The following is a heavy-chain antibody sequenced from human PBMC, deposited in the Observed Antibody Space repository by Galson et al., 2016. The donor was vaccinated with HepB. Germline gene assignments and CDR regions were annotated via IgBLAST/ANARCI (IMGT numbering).Heavy chain of an antibody. CDR3: AHESPSAIHFDS. CDR2: IYWDGDK. V-gene: IGHV2-5*02. CDR1: GFSLSASGVG. J-gene: IGHJ4*02. Sequence: ALVKPTQTLTLTCTFSGFSLSASGVGVGWIRQPPGKALEWLAVIYWDGDKRYSPSLRSRLTVTKDTSKNQVVLSMTNMDPVDTATYYCAHESPSAIHFDSWGQGTLVIVSS.